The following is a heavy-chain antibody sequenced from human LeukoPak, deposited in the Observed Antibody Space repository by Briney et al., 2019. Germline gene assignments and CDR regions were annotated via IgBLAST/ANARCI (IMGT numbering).Heavy chain of an antibody. CDR2: ISNDGNSK. CDR3: AREGYSSGRAAALDY. D-gene: IGHD3-22*01. CDR1: GFDFSGSH. J-gene: IGHJ4*02. Sequence: GTSLRLSCAASGFDFSGSHMHWVRQAPGKGLEWVSGISNDGNSKYYGDSGQGRFSISRDNAKNTLYLQVNSLRAEDTAVYYCAREGYSSGRAAALDYWGQGTLVTVSS. V-gene: IGHV3-30*04.